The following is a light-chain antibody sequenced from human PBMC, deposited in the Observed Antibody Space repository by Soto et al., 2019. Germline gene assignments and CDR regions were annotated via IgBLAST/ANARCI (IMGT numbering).Light chain of an antibody. V-gene: IGLV2-14*01. CDR2: DVS. CDR3: NSYTSSSTSWV. J-gene: IGLJ3*02. CDR1: SSDVGGYNY. Sequence: QSALTQPASVSGSPGQSITISCTGTSSDVGGYNYVSWYQQHPGKAPKLMIYDVSNRPSGVSNRFSGSKSGNTASLTISGLQAEDEADYYCNSYTSSSTSWVFGGGTKLNVL.